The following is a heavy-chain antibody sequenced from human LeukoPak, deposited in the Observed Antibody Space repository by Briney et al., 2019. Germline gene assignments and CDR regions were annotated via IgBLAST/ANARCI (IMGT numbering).Heavy chain of an antibody. D-gene: IGHD6-19*01. J-gene: IGHJ6*03. CDR2: INHSGST. V-gene: IGHV4-34*01. CDR1: GGSFSGYY. CDR3: ATRPRSGWVSYYYMDV. Sequence: KASETLSLTCAVYGGSFSGYYWSWIRQPPGKGLEWIGEINHSGSTNYNPSLKSRVAISVDTSKNQFSLKLSSVTAADTAVYYCATRPRSGWVSYYYMDVWGKGTTVTVSS.